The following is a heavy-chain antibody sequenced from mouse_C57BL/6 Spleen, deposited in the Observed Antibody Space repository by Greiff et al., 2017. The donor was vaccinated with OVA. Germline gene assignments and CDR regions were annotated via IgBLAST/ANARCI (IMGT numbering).Heavy chain of an antibody. CDR3: ARGTGGYFDV. V-gene: IGHV1-50*01. CDR2: IDPSDSYT. D-gene: IGHD3-3*01. J-gene: IGHJ1*03. Sequence: QVQLKQPGAELVKPGASVKLSCKASGYTFTSYWMQWVKQRPGQGLEWIGEIDPSDSYTNYNQKFKGKATLTVDTSSSTAYMQLSSLTSEDSAVYYCARGTGGYFDVWGTGTTVTVSS. CDR1: GYTFTSYW.